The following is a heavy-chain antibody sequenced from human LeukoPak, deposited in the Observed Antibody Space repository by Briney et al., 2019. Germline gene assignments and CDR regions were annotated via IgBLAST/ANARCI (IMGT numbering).Heavy chain of an antibody. J-gene: IGHJ4*02. CDR3: VRGFCGLGTCYLGDY. D-gene: IGHD2-15*01. V-gene: IGHV3-72*01. Sequence: GGSLRLSCVASGFTFSDHYMDWVRQAPGKGLEWVGRSRNKANSYSTEYAASVKGRFTISRDDSKNSLYLQMNSLKIEDTAVYYCVRGFCGLGTCYLGDYWGQGTLVTVSS. CDR1: GFTFSDHY. CDR2: SRNKANSYST.